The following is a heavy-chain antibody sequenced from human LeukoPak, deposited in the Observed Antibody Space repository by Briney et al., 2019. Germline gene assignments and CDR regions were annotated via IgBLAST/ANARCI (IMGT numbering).Heavy chain of an antibody. J-gene: IGHJ4*02. CDR2: IYYSGST. CDR1: GGSVSSGSYY. D-gene: IGHD3-16*01. CDR3: ARWGWGSFYFDY. Sequence: SETLSLTCTVSGGSVSSGSYYWSWIRQPPGKGLEWIGYIYYSGSTNYNPSLKSRVTISVDTSKNQFSLKLSSVTAADTAVYYCARWGWGSFYFDYWGREPWSPSPQ. V-gene: IGHV4-61*01.